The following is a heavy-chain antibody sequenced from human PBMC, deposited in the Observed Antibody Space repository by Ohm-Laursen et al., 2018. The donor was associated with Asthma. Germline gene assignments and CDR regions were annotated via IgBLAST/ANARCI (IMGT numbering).Heavy chain of an antibody. CDR2: ISYDGSNK. J-gene: IGHJ4*02. D-gene: IGHD3-9*01. Sequence: SLRLSCAASGFTSSSYGMHWVRQAPGKGLEWVAVISYDGSNKYYADSVKGRFTISRDNSKNTLYLQMNSLRAEDTAVYYCAKVNDYYDILTGIDYWGQGTLVTVSS. V-gene: IGHV3-30*18. CDR1: GFTSSSYG. CDR3: AKVNDYYDILTGIDY.